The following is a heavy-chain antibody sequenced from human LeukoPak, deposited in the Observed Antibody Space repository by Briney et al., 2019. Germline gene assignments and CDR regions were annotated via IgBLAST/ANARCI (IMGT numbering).Heavy chain of an antibody. CDR3: ARDPANYDPEFDY. V-gene: IGHV1-69*04. J-gene: IGHJ4*02. Sequence: SVKVSCKASGGTFSSYAISWVRQAPGQGLEWMGRIIPILGIANYAQKFQGRVTITADKSTSTAYMELSSLRSEDTAVYDCARDPANYDPEFDYWGQGTLVTVSS. CDR2: IIPILGIA. CDR1: GGTFSSYA. D-gene: IGHD3-22*01.